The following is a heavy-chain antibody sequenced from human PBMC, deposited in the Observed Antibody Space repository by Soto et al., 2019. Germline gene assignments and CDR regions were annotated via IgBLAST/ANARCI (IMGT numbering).Heavy chain of an antibody. CDR2: SYYSGST. V-gene: IGHV4-39*01. J-gene: IGHJ4*02. CDR3: ARLPATVTIGVFRPLALIDY. Sequence: SETLSLTCTVSGGSISSSSYYWGWIRQPPGKGLEWNGSSYYSGSTYYNPSLKSRVTISVDTSKNQFSLKLSSVTAADTAVYYCARLPATVTIGVFRPLALIDYWGQGTLVTVSS. CDR1: GGSISSSSYY. D-gene: IGHD4-17*01.